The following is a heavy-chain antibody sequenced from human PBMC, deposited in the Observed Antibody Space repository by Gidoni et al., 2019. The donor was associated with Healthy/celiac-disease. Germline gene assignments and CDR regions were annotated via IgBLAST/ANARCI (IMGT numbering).Heavy chain of an antibody. Sequence: QVQLVESGGGVVQPGRSLRLSCSASGFTFSSYGMHWVRQAPGKGLEWVAVIWYDGSNKYYADSVKGRFTISRDNSKNTLYLQMNSLRAEDTAVYYCARDSLSYYGMDVWGQGTTVTVSS. CDR3: ARDSLSYYGMDV. J-gene: IGHJ6*02. CDR2: IWYDGSNK. V-gene: IGHV3-33*01. CDR1: GFTFSSYG.